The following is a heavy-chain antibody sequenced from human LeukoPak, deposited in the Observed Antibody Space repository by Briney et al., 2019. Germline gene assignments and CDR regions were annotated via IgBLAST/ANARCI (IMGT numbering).Heavy chain of an antibody. CDR2: INPSGGST. CDR3: AREIPYSSGYYDAFDI. Sequence: ASVKVSCKASGYTFTSYYMHWVRQAPGQGLEWIGIINPSGGSTSYAQKFQGRVTMTRDMSTSTVYMELSSLRSEDTAVYYCAREIPYSSGYYDAFDIWGQGTMVTVSS. V-gene: IGHV1-46*01. CDR1: GYTFTSYY. D-gene: IGHD3-22*01. J-gene: IGHJ3*02.